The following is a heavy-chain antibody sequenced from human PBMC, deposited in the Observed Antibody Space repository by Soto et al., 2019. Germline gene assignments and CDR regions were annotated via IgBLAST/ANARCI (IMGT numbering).Heavy chain of an antibody. CDR2: ISSNGVGT. Sequence: GGSLRLSCAASGFALSGYAMDWVRQAPGKGLEYVSGISSNGVGTYYANSVQGRFTISRDNSKNTVYLQMGSLRPEDMAVYYCARRARPDFYYMDVWGKGTTVTVSS. J-gene: IGHJ6*03. V-gene: IGHV3-64*01. CDR1: GFALSGYA. CDR3: ARRARPDFYYMDV. D-gene: IGHD6-6*01.